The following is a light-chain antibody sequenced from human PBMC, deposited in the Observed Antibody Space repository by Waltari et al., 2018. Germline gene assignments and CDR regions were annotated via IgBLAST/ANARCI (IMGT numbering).Light chain of an antibody. Sequence: DIVMTQSPDSLAVSLGERATINCRSSQSVLSSSNNKNYLAWYQHKPGQPPKLLMYWASTRESGVPGRFSGSGSGTDFTLTISSLQAEDGAVYYCQQYYSPPFTFGQGTKLEIE. CDR3: QQYYSPPFT. J-gene: IGKJ2*01. CDR1: QSVLSSSNNKNY. V-gene: IGKV4-1*01. CDR2: WAS.